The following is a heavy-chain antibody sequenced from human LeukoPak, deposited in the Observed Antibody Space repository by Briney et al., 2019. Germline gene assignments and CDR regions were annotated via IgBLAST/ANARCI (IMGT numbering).Heavy chain of an antibody. J-gene: IGHJ5*02. CDR3: ARSFLWFGEKFDP. CDR1: GGTFSGYA. V-gene: IGHV1-69*04. D-gene: IGHD3-10*01. CDR2: IIPILGIA. Sequence: SVKVSCKASGGTFSGYAISWVRQAPGQGLEWMGRIIPILGIANYAQKFQGRVTITADKSTSTAYMELSSLRSEDTAVYYCARSFLWFGEKFDPWGQGTLVTVSS.